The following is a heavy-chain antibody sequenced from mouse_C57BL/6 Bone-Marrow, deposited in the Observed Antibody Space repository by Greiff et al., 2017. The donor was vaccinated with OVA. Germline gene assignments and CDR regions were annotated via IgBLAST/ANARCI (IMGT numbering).Heavy chain of an antibody. D-gene: IGHD2-4*01. J-gene: IGHJ3*01. CDR1: GFNIKDYY. Sequence: EVQLQQSGAELVRPGASVKLSCTASGFNIKDYYMHWVKQRPEQGLEWIGRIDPEDGDTEYAPKFQGKATMTTDTSSNTAYLQLSSLTSEDTAVYYCTTPIYYDSPFAYWGQGTLVTVSA. V-gene: IGHV14-1*01. CDR2: IDPEDGDT. CDR3: TTPIYYDSPFAY.